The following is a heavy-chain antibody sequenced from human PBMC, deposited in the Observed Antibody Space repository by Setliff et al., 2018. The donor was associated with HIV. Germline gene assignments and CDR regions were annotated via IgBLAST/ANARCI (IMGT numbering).Heavy chain of an antibody. D-gene: IGHD3-10*01. CDR2: FDPEDGET. CDR3: ARVLSVTMIRGAHGY. CDR1: GYTLTELS. Sequence: GASVKVSCKVSGYTLTELSMHWVRQAPGKGLEWMGGFDPEDGETIYAQKFQGRVTMTEDTSTDTAYMELSSLRSEDTAVYFCARVLSVTMIRGAHGYWGQGTLVTVSS. J-gene: IGHJ4*02. V-gene: IGHV1-24*01.